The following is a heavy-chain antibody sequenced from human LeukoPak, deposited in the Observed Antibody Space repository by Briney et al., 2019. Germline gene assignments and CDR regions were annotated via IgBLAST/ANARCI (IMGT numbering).Heavy chain of an antibody. Sequence: GGSLRLSCAASGFTFCSYYMSWVRQAPGKGLEWVGNIKQDGSEKYYVDSVKGRFTFSRDNAKNSLYQQMNSLRAEDTAVYYCARDGVPAAVDYWGQGTLVTVSS. J-gene: IGHJ4*02. CDR3: ARDGVPAAVDY. V-gene: IGHV3-7*04. D-gene: IGHD2-2*01. CDR1: GFTFCSYY. CDR2: IKQDGSEK.